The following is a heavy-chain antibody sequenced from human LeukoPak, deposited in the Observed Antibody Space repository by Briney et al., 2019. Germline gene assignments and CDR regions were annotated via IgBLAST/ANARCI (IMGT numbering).Heavy chain of an antibody. CDR1: GFTLRYYW. CDR3: ARESFDF. V-gene: IGHV3-74*01. J-gene: IGHJ4*02. Sequence: PGGSLRLSWAASGFTLRYYWMSGVRQARGKGPVWVSGINSDGSSTRYADSVKGRFTISRDNAENTLYLQMNSLRAEDTAVYYCARESFDFWGQGTLVTVSS. CDR2: INSDGSST.